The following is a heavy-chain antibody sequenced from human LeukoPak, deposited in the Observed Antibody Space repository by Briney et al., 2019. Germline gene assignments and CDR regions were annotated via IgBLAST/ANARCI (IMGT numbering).Heavy chain of an antibody. CDR2: IYYSGST. CDR1: GGSISSNSYY. D-gene: IGHD2-15*01. Sequence: SETLSLTCTVSGGSISSNSYYWGWIRQPPGKGLEWIGSIYYSGSTYYNPSLKSRVTISVDTSKNQFSLKLTSVTAADTAVYDCARHLRCSTNSCYSYHLDYWGQGTLVTVSS. CDR3: ARHLRCSTNSCYSYHLDY. V-gene: IGHV4-39*01. J-gene: IGHJ4*02.